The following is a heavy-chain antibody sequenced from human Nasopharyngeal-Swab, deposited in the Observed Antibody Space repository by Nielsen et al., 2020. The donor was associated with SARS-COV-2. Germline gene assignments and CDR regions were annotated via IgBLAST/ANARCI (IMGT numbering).Heavy chain of an antibody. J-gene: IGHJ4*02. D-gene: IGHD3-16*01. CDR1: GFTFRGYW. CDR2: INTDGSTT. Sequence: GESLKISCAASGFTFRGYWMHWVRQTPGEGLVWVSRINTDGSTTDYADSVEGRFTISRDNAKNTLFLQMNSLRAEDTAVYYCAKKVMDYWGQGTLVTVSS. CDR3: AKKVMDY. V-gene: IGHV3-74*01.